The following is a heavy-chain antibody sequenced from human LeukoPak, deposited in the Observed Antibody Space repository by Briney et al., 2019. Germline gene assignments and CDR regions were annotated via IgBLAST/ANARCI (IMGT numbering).Heavy chain of an antibody. V-gene: IGHV4-34*01. CDR3: ARGRGSHHAFDI. CDR2: INHSGST. D-gene: IGHD1-26*01. CDR1: GGSFSGYY. Sequence: PSETLSLTCAVYGGSFSGYYWSWIRQPPGKGLEWIGEINHSGSTNYNPSLKSRVTISVDTSKNQFSLKLSSVTAADTAVYYCARGRGSHHAFDIWGQGTMVTVSS. J-gene: IGHJ3*02.